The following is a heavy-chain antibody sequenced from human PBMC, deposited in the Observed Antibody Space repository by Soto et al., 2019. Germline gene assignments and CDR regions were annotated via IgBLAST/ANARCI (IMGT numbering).Heavy chain of an antibody. CDR1: GGSISGYY. CDR2: IYYSGST. J-gene: IGHJ4*02. Sequence: SETLSLTCTVSGGSISGYYWSWIRQPPGKGLGWIGYIYYSGSTGDNPSLRRRLTISADTSKNQFSLRLTSVTDADTAVYYCAREASSGYKFFDYWGQGTLVTVSS. D-gene: IGHD3-22*01. CDR3: AREASSGYKFFDY. V-gene: IGHV4-59*01.